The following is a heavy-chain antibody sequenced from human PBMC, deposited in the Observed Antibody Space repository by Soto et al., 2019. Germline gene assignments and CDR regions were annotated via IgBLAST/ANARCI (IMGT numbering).Heavy chain of an antibody. Sequence: SVKVSCKASGCTFSSYAISWVRQAPGQGLEWMGGIIPIFGTANYAQKFQGRVTITADESTSTAYMELSSLRSEDTAVYYCARALYSSRWDHAFDIWGQGKMVTVSS. D-gene: IGHD6-19*01. CDR1: GCTFSSYA. CDR3: ARALYSSRWDHAFDI. CDR2: IIPIFGTA. V-gene: IGHV1-69*13. J-gene: IGHJ3*02.